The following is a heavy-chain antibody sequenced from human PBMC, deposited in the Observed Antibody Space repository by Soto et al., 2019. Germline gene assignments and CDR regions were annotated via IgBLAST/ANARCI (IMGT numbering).Heavy chain of an antibody. Sequence: EVQLVESGGDLVQPGGSLRLSCAATGFTFRSYWMSWVRQVPGKGLEWVANINGGGSDKYYAESVKGRFTISRDNAKNSLYLQMNSLRAEDTAIYYCAQLRVVEADDFDYWGQGTLVTVSS. V-gene: IGHV3-7*03. CDR2: INGGGSDK. CDR3: AQLRVVEADDFDY. CDR1: GFTFRSYW. J-gene: IGHJ4*02. D-gene: IGHD2-15*01.